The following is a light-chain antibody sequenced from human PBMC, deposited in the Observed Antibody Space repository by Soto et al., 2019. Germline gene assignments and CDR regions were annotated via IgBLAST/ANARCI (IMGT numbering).Light chain of an antibody. CDR1: QSVSGY. V-gene: IGKV3-11*01. J-gene: IGKJ4*01. Sequence: MVLTQSPATVSLSPGERATLSCMGSQSVSGYLAWYQQKPGQAPRLLIYDASNRATGIPARFSGSGSGTDFTLTISSLETEDFAVYYCQQSSNSLTFGGGTKVDIK. CDR3: QQSSNSLT. CDR2: DAS.